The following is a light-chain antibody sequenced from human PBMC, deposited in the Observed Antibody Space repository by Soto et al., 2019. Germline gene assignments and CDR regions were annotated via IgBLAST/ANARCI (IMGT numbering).Light chain of an antibody. CDR1: QSVSSSY. CDR2: GAS. J-gene: IGKJ1*01. Sequence: EIVLTQSPGTLSLSPGERATLSCRASQSVSSSYLAWYQQKPGQAPRLLIYGASSRATGIPDRFSGNGSGTAFTLHIRRLEPEDFAVYYRQHFGISPWTFGQGTKVEIK. V-gene: IGKV3-20*01. CDR3: QHFGISPWT.